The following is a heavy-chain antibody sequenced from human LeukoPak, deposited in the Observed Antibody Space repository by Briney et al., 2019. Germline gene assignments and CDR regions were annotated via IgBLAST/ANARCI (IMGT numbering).Heavy chain of an antibody. J-gene: IGHJ6*03. CDR3: ARGTGYYYYYMDV. D-gene: IGHD1-1*01. CDR2: ISYDGSNK. V-gene: IGHV3-30-3*01. Sequence: GGSLRLSCAASGFTFSSYAMHWVRQAPGKGLEWVAVISYDGSNKYYADSVKGRFTISRDNSKNTLYLQMNGLRAEDTAVYYCARGTGYYYYYMDVWGKGTTVTVSS. CDR1: GFTFSSYA.